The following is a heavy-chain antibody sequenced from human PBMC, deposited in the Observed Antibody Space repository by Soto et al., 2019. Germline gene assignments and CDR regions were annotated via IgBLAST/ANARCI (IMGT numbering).Heavy chain of an antibody. J-gene: IGHJ4*01. CDR3: ARDSYSSGTQ. CDR1: GFPFGDNW. Sequence: EVQLVESGGGLVQPGGSLRLSCAASGFPFGDNWMHWVRQAPGKGLVWVSRISNDGSSTTYADSVRVRFTVSRDNAKNTLYLQMNCLRAEDTAVYYCARDSYSSGTQWGHGTLVTVSS. V-gene: IGHV3-74*01. D-gene: IGHD3-10*01. CDR2: ISNDGSST.